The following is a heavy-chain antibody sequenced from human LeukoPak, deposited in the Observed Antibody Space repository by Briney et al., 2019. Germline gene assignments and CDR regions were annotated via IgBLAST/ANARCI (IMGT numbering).Heavy chain of an antibody. V-gene: IGHV4-31*03. CDR2: IYYSGST. CDR3: ARGGRIPPYYYYGMDV. Sequence: SQTLSLTCTVSGGSISSGGYYWSWIRQHPGKGLEWIGYIYYSGSTYYNPSLKSRVTISVDTSKNQFSLKLSSVTAADTAVYYCARGGRIPPYYYYGMDVWGQGTTVTVS. D-gene: IGHD2/OR15-2a*01. J-gene: IGHJ6*02. CDR1: GGSISSGGYY.